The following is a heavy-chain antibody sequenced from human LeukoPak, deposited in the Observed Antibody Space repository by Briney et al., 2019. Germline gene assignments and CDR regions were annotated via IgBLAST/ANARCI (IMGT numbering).Heavy chain of an antibody. CDR2: ISGTSDYI. CDR3: ARSFYDYSGPNWFDP. V-gene: IGHV3-21*01. J-gene: IGHJ5*02. CDR1: GFTFSSYS. D-gene: IGHD3-16*01. Sequence: GGSLRLSCAASGFTFSSYSMNWVRQAPAKGLEWVSSISGTSDYIYYADSVKGRFTISRDNAKNSLYLQMNSLRAEDTALYYCARSFYDYSGPNWFDPWGQGTLVTVSS.